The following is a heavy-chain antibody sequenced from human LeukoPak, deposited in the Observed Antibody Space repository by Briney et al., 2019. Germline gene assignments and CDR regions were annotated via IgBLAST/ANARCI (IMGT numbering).Heavy chain of an antibody. CDR2: IYYSGST. J-gene: IGHJ5*02. CDR1: GGSISSYY. V-gene: IGHV4-59*01. D-gene: IGHD6-13*01. Sequence: PSETLSLTCTVSGGSISSYYWSWIRQPPGKELEWIGYIYYSGSTNYNPSLKSRVTISVDTSKNQFSLKLSSVTAADTAVYYCARAEAAGIAAAGTGFDPWGQGTLVTVSS. CDR3: ARAEAAGIAAAGTGFDP.